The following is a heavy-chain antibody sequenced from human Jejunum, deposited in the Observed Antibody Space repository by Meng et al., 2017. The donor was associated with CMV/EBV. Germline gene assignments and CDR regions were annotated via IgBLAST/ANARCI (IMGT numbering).Heavy chain of an antibody. CDR2: VRSDGGDGDNK. CDR3: AKEGSGGPYYQH. D-gene: IGHD2-15*01. Sequence: FRISSFVMQWVSQTPAKGLEWVTMVRSDGGDGDNKYYTDSVKGRFTISRDKSNNMLYLYMESLRSEDTAVYYCAKEGSGGPYYQHWGQGTLVTVS. J-gene: IGHJ4*02. CDR1: FRISSFV. V-gene: IGHV3-30*02.